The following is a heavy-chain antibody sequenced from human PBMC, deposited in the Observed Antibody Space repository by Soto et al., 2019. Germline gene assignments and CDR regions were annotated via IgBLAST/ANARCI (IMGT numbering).Heavy chain of an antibody. CDR1: GESFSGYY. D-gene: IGHD3-10*01. J-gene: IGHJ6*02. CDR2: INYSGST. Sequence: SETLSLTCVVDGESFSGYYWTWIRQPPGKGLEWIGEINYSGSTNYNPSLKSRVTISVDTSKNQFSLKLSSVTAADTAVYYCARDPNGEDYYYGMDVWGQGTTVTVSS. CDR3: ARDPNGEDYYYGMDV. V-gene: IGHV4-34*09.